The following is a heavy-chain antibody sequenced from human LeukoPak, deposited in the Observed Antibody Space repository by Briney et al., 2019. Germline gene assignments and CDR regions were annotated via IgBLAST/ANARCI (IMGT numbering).Heavy chain of an antibody. J-gene: IGHJ4*02. CDR3: VHRTTVTSVDH. D-gene: IGHD4-17*01. Sequence: SGPTLVKPTQTLTLTCTFSGFSLNTNAVAVGWVRQLPGQALEWLTFIYGNDDKRYSPSLESRLTITKDTSKNQVVLTMTDMDYVDTATYYCVHRTTVTSVDHWGQGTLVTVSS. CDR2: IYGNDDK. V-gene: IGHV2-5*01. CDR1: GFSLNTNAVA.